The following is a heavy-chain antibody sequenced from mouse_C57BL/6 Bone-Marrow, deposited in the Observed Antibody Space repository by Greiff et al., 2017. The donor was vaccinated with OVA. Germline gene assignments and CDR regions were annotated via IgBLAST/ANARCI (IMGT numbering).Heavy chain of an antibody. CDR3: AREELRTYWYFDV. J-gene: IGHJ1*03. D-gene: IGHD1-1*01. Sequence: QVQLKQPGAELVKPGASVKLSCKASGYTFTSYWMHWVKQRPGQGLEWIGMIHPNSGSTNYNEKFKSKATLTVDKSSSTAYMQLSSLTSEDSAVYYCAREELRTYWYFDVWGTGTTVTVSS. CDR2: IHPNSGST. V-gene: IGHV1-64*01. CDR1: GYTFTSYW.